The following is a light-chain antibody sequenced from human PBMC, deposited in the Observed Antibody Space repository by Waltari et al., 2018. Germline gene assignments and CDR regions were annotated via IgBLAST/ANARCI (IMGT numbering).Light chain of an antibody. CDR3: FSYAGSDTFV. V-gene: IGLV2-8*01. Sequence: QSALTQPPSASGSPGQSVTISRTGTSSDVGGYNYVSWYQQHPGKVPKLIIYEVNKRPSGVPDRFSGTKAGNTASLTVSGLQAEDESDYYCFSYAGSDTFVFGSGTRITVL. CDR2: EVN. CDR1: SSDVGGYNY. J-gene: IGLJ1*01.